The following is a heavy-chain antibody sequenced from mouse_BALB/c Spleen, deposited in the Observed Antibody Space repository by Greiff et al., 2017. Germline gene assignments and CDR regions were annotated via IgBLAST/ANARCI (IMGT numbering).Heavy chain of an antibody. Sequence: VQLQQSGAELVRSGASVKLSCTASGFNIKDYYMHWVKQRPEQGLEWIGWIDPENGDTEYAPKFQGKATMTADTSSNTAYLQLSSLTSEDTAVYDCNAVEYGNSFAYWGQGTLVTVSA. V-gene: IGHV14-4*02. J-gene: IGHJ3*01. CDR2: IDPENGDT. CDR1: GFNIKDYY. CDR3: NAVEYGNSFAY. D-gene: IGHD2-10*02.